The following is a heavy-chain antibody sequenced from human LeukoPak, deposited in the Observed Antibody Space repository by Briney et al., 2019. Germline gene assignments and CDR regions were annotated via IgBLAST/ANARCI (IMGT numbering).Heavy chain of an antibody. CDR1: GFTFSSYG. V-gene: IGHV3-30*02. CDR3: AKDTRRYESGLDY. Sequence: PGGSLRLSCAASGFTFSSYGMHWVRQAPGKGLEWVAFIRYDGSNKYYADSVKGRFTISRDNSKNTLYLQMNSLRAEDTAVYYCAKDTRRYESGLDYWGQGTLVTVSS. J-gene: IGHJ4*02. CDR2: IRYDGSNK. D-gene: IGHD3-3*01.